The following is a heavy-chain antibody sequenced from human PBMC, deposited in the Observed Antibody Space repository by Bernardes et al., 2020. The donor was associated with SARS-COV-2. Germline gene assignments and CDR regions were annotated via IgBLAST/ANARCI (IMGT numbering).Heavy chain of an antibody. CDR1: GFTFHSHA. J-gene: IGHJ6*02. Sequence: VGSLLLSCIASGFTFHSHAMHWVRQAPGQGLKYVAGISSGGVSTTYADSVKGRVTISRDNFKNTLYLQMGSLRPEDTAVYYCARADFSGWDPDYGLDVWGQGTTVTVSS. CDR3: ARADFSGWDPDYGLDV. D-gene: IGHD6-19*01. V-gene: IGHV3-64*02. CDR2: ISSGGVST.